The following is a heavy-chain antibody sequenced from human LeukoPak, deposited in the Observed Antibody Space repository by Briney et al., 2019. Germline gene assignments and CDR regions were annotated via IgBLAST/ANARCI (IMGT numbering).Heavy chain of an antibody. J-gene: IGHJ4*02. CDR3: ARDRYYYASGSLPTGFDY. CDR1: GYTFTSYG. CDR2: ISAYNGNT. V-gene: IGHV1-18*01. Sequence: ASVKVSCKASGYTFTSYGISWVRQAPGQGLEWMGWISAYNGNTNYAHKLQGRVTMTTDTSTSTAYMELRNLISDDTAVYYCARDRYYYASGSLPTGFDYWGQGTLVTVSS. D-gene: IGHD3-10*01.